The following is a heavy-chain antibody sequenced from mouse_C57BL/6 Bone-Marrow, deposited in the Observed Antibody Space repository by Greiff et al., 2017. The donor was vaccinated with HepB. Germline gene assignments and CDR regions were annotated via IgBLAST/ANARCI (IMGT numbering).Heavy chain of an antibody. V-gene: IGHV1-63*01. CDR1: GYTFTNYW. CDR2: IYPGGGYT. CDR3: ARRPTTVFFAY. Sequence: VKLMESGAELVRPGTSVKMSCKASGYTFTNYWIGWAKQRPGHGLEWIGDIYPGGGYTNYNEKFKGKATLTADKSSSTAYMQLSSLTSEDSAIYYCARRPTTVFFAYWGQGTTLTVSS. J-gene: IGHJ2*01. D-gene: IGHD1-1*01.